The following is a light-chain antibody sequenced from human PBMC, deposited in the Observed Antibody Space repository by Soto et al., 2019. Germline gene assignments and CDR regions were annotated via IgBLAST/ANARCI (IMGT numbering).Light chain of an antibody. CDR3: HHRQSWPRT. CDR1: PAVNTI. V-gene: IGKV3-11*01. J-gene: IGKJ1*01. CDR2: LAS. Sequence: EIVLTQSPASLSSFLGDRVTLSCRASPAVNTILDWYQHKPGQVPRLVIYLASNRAAGVPAWLSGRGSGTHFPFSISDVEPEDFADYYCHHRQSWPRTFGQGTKVDIK.